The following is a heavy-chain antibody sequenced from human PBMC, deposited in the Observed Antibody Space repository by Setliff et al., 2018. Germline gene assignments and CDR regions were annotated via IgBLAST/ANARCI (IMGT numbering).Heavy chain of an antibody. J-gene: IGHJ4*02. CDR3: ARTCSGSGCYAGLES. CDR2: ISVSSSYI. Sequence: GESLKISCAASGFTFSNYNMNLVRQAPGKGLEGVSSISVSSSYIYYADSVKSRFTISRDNSKNTLYLQMHSLRPEDTAVYYCARTCSGSGCYAGLESWGQGTPVTVSS. D-gene: IGHD2-15*01. CDR1: GFTFSNYN. V-gene: IGHV3-21*01.